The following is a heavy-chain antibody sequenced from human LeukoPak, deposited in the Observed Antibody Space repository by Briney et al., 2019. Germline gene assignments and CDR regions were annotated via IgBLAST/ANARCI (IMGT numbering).Heavy chain of an antibody. D-gene: IGHD3-22*01. Sequence: PSETLSLTCTVSGGSISSYYWSWIRQPPGKGLEWIGYIYYSGSTSYSPSLKSRVTISVDTSKNQFSLKLSSVTAADTAVYYCARHYYDSGAYINAFDIWGQGTMVTVSS. J-gene: IGHJ3*02. CDR3: ARHYYDSGAYINAFDI. V-gene: IGHV4-59*08. CDR2: IYYSGST. CDR1: GGSISSYY.